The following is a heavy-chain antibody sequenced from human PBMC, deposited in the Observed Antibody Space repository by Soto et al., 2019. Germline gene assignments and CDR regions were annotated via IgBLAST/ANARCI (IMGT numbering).Heavy chain of an antibody. CDR3: AKDNPTIVY. J-gene: IGHJ4*02. CDR1: GFTFSSSA. V-gene: IGHV3-30*18. D-gene: IGHD3-16*02. Sequence: QVQLVESGGGVVQPGGSLRLSCAVSGFTFSSSAMHWVRQAPGKGPEWVAIISYDGNDKYYADSVEGRFTISRDNSKNSLFLQMSSLRPDDTALYYCAKDNPTIVYWGQGTLVTVSS. CDR2: ISYDGNDK.